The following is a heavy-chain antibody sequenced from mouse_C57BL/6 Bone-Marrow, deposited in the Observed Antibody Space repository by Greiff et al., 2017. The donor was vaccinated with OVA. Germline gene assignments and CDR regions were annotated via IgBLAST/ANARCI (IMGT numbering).Heavy chain of an antibody. J-gene: IGHJ1*03. D-gene: IGHD1-1*01. CDR2: INPSSGYT. Sequence: QVQLQQSGAELAKPGASVKLSCKASGYTFTSYWMHWVKQRPGQGLEWIGYINPSSGYTKYNQKFKDKATLTADKSSSTAYMQLSSLTYEDSAVYYCLITTVVATSYWYFDVWGTGTTVTVSS. V-gene: IGHV1-7*01. CDR3: LITTVVATSYWYFDV. CDR1: GYTFTSYW.